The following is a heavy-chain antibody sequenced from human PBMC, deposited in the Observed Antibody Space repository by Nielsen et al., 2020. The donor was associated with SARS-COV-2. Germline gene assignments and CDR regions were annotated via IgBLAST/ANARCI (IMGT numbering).Heavy chain of an antibody. Sequence: WIRQPPGKGLEWVSGISWNSGSIGYADSVKGRFTISRDNAKNSLYLQMNSLRAEDTAVYYCARDGYNYGGSDYYYGMDVWGQGTTVTVSS. J-gene: IGHJ6*02. V-gene: IGHV3-9*01. CDR2: ISWNSGSI. D-gene: IGHD5-24*01. CDR3: ARDGYNYGGSDYYYGMDV.